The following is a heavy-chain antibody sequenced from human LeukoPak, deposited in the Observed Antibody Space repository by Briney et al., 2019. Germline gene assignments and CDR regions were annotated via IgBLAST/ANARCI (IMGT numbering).Heavy chain of an antibody. CDR2: ISSNGGST. Sequence: GGSLRLSCAASGFTLSRHAMHWVRQAPGKGLEFVSAISSNGGSTYYANSVKGRFTISRDSYKNTLYLQMGSLRAEDMALYYCARGRPTTSIAAAGVNWFDPWGQGTLVTVSS. D-gene: IGHD6-13*01. V-gene: IGHV3-64*01. CDR1: GFTLSRHA. J-gene: IGHJ5*02. CDR3: ARGRPTTSIAAAGVNWFDP.